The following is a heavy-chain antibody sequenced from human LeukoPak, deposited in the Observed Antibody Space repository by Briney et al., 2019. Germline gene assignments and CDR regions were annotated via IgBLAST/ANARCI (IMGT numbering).Heavy chain of an antibody. CDR2: IYTSGST. D-gene: IGHD3-10*01. CDR1: GVSISSYY. V-gene: IGHV4-4*07. CDR3: ARDLGSGSYQELDY. Sequence: PSETLSLTCTVSGVSISSYYWSWIRQPAGKGLEWIGRIYTSGSTNYYPSLKSRVTISVDKSKSQVSLKLSSVTAADTAVYYCARDLGSGSYQELDYWGQETLVTVSS. J-gene: IGHJ4*02.